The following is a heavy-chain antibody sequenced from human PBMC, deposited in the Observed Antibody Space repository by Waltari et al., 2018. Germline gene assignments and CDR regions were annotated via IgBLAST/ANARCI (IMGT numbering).Heavy chain of an antibody. Sequence: QLQLQESGPGLVKPSETLSLTCTVSGGSIISTSYSWGWIRQPPGKGLEWIGSIYYSGFTYYNPSLKSRVTISVDTSKNQFSLKLSSVTAADTAVYYCARDGTRFESWGQGTLVTVSS. V-gene: IGHV4-39*07. J-gene: IGHJ4*02. CDR1: GGSIISTSYS. CDR3: ARDGTRFES. CDR2: IYYSGFT.